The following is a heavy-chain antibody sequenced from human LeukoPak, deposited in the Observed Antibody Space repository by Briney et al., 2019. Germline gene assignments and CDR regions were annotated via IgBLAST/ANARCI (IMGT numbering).Heavy chain of an antibody. CDR3: ARDGSSGSYYYYMDV. J-gene: IGHJ6*03. Sequence: SETLSLTCAVYGGSFSDYYWSWIRQPPGKGLEWIGYIYYSGGTNYNPSLKSRVTISVDTSKNQFSLKLNSVTAADTAVYYCARDGSSGSYYYYMDVWGKGTTVTVSS. CDR2: IYYSGGT. V-gene: IGHV4-59*01. CDR1: GGSFSDYY. D-gene: IGHD3-22*01.